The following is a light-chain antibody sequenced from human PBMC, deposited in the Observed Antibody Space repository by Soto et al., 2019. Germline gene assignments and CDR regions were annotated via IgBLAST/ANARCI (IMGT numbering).Light chain of an antibody. CDR1: SSDVGGYNF. J-gene: IGLJ1*01. CDR2: DVT. V-gene: IGLV2-11*01. CDR3: CSYAASYTHV. Sequence: QSALTQPRSVSGSPGQSVTISCTGTSSDVGGYNFVSWYQQYPGKAPKLIIYDVTKGPSGVPDRFSGSKSGNTASLTISGLQTDDEADYYCCSYAASYTHVFGTGTKVTVL.